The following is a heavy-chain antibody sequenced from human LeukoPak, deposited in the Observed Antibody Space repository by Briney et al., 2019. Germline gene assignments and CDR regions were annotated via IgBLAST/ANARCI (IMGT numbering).Heavy chain of an antibody. CDR3: ARGMNYYDSSGPRWNV. CDR1: GFTFSTYS. V-gene: IGHV3-21*01. Sequence: GGSLRLSCAASGFTFSTYSMNWVRQAPGKGLEWVSSISSSSYYIYYADSVKGRFTISRDNAKNSLYLQMNSLRAEDTAEYHCARGMNYYDSSGPRWNVWGQGTTVTVSS. J-gene: IGHJ6*02. CDR2: ISSSSYYI. D-gene: IGHD3-22*01.